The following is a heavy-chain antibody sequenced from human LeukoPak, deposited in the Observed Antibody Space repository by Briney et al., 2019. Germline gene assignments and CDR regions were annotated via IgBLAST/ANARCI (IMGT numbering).Heavy chain of an antibody. D-gene: IGHD3-22*01. CDR1: VESISSSNYY. J-gene: IGHJ4*02. CDR3: ARLYYYDSSGPPL. Sequence: SETLSLTCTISVESISSSNYYWGWIRHPPGKGLECIGNIYYSGRTYYNTSLTSRVTISVDTSKNDFSLKLSSVTAADTAVYYCARLYYYDSSGPPLWGQGTMVAVSS. V-gene: IGHV4-39*02. CDR2: IYYSGRT.